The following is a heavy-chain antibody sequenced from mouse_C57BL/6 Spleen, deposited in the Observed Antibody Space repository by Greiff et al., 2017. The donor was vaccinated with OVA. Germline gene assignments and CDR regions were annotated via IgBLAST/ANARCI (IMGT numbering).Heavy chain of an antibody. V-gene: IGHV5-16*01. CDR1: GFTFSDYY. CDR3: ARGPTGYWYFDV. D-gene: IGHD4-1*02. CDR2: INYDGSST. Sequence: EVQLQESEGGLVQPGSSMKLSCTASGFTFSDYYMAWVRQVPEKGLEWVANINYDGSSTYYLDSLKSRFIISRDNAKNILYLQMSSLKSEDTATYYCARGPTGYWYFDVWGTGTTVTVSS. J-gene: IGHJ1*03.